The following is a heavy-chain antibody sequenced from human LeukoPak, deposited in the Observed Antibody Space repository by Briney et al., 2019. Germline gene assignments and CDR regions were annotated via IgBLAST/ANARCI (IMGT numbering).Heavy chain of an antibody. CDR1: GYTFTSYG. V-gene: IGHV1-18*01. J-gene: IGHJ5*02. CDR3: ARDRRYYDHKFDP. D-gene: IGHD3-3*01. CDR2: ISAYNGNT. Sequence: ASVKVSCKTSGYTFTSYGISWVRQAPGQGLEWMGWISAYNGNTNYAQKLQGRVTMTTDTSTSTAYMELRSLRSDDAAVYYCARDRRYYDHKFDPWGQGTLVTVSS.